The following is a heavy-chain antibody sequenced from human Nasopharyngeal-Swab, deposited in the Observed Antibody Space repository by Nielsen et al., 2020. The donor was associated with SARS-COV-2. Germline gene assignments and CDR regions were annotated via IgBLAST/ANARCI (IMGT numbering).Heavy chain of an antibody. J-gene: IGHJ4*02. CDR2: ISNDGSNK. CDR1: GFTFRDYY. CDR3: ALLGVVPAATLDY. Sequence: GESLKISWAASGFTFRDYYMSWIRQAPGKGLEWVAVISNDGSNKYYADSVKGRFTISRANSKNTLYLQMNSLRAEATAVYYCALLGVVPAATLDYWGQGPLVTVSS. V-gene: IGHV3-30*03. D-gene: IGHD2-2*01.